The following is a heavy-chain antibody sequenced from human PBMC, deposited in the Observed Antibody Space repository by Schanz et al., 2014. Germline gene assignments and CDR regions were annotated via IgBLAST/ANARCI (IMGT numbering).Heavy chain of an antibody. J-gene: IGHJ6*02. Sequence: EVQLLESGGGLVQPGGSLRLSCAASGFTFTTHSMTWVRQAPGKGLEWVSGISGSGGSTYYADSVKGRFTISRDNSKNTLYLQMNTLRAEDTAVYYCAKGMGYCSGGTCYDCYYYGLDVWGQGTTVTVAS. CDR2: ISGSGGST. D-gene: IGHD2-15*01. CDR1: GFTFTTHS. CDR3: AKGMGYCSGGTCYDCYYYGLDV. V-gene: IGHV3-23*01.